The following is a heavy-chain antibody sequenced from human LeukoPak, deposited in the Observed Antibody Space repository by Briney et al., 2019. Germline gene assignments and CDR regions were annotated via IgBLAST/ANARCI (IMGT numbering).Heavy chain of an antibody. D-gene: IGHD6-13*01. V-gene: IGHV1-18*01. CDR2: ISAYNGNT. Sequence: PGASVKVSCKASGYTFTSYGISWVRQAPGQGLEWMGWISAYNGNTDYAQKLQGRVTMTTDTSTSTAYMELRSLRSDDTAVYCCAGTLTAADSTFDIWGQGTMVTVSS. CDR1: GYTFTSYG. J-gene: IGHJ3*02. CDR3: AGTLTAADSTFDI.